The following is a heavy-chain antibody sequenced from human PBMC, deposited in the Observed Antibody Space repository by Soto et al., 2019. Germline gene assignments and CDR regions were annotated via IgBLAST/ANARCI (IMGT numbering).Heavy chain of an antibody. CDR2: INHSGST. CDR1: GGSVSSGSYY. D-gene: IGHD3-10*01. Sequence: SETLSLTCTVSGGSVSSGSYYWSWIRQPPGKGLEWIGYINHSGSTNYNPSLKSRVTISVDTSKNQFSLKLSSVTAADTAVYYCARRAPKGYGSGDYYFDYWGQGTLVTVSS. CDR3: ARRAPKGYGSGDYYFDY. V-gene: IGHV4-61*01. J-gene: IGHJ4*02.